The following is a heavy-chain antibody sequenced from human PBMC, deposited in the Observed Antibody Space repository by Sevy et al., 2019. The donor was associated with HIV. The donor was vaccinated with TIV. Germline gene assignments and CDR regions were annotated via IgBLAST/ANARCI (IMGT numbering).Heavy chain of an antibody. D-gene: IGHD6-6*01. CDR3: SRGQAPYTGPSSVDY. CDR1: GYPFNIFY. J-gene: IGHJ4*02. V-gene: IGHV1-18*01. CDR2: IAAYNGNT. Sequence: ASVKVSCKASGYPFNIFYINWVRQAPGQGLEWMGWIAAYNGNTNYAHRLQDRLTMTTDTSTTTACMELRSLTSDDTALYYCSRGQAPYTGPSSVDYWGQGTLVTVSS.